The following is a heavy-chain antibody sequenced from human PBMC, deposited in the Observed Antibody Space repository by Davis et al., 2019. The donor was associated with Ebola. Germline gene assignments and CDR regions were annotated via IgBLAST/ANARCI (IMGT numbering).Heavy chain of an antibody. CDR3: AKDVDYYGSGSDY. V-gene: IGHV3-30*02. CDR2: IRYDGSNK. Sequence: LSLTCAASGFTFSSYGMHWVRQAPGKGLEWVAFIRYDGSNKYYADSVKGRFTISRDNSKNTLYLQMNSLRAEDTAVYYCAKDVDYYGSGSDYWGQGTLVTVSS. J-gene: IGHJ4*02. D-gene: IGHD3-10*01. CDR1: GFTFSSYG.